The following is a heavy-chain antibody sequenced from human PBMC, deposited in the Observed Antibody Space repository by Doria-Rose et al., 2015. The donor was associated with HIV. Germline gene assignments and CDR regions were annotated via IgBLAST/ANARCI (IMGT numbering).Heavy chain of an antibody. CDR1: GASVSSRGYY. CDR2: TYYTGTS. J-gene: IGHJ4*02. CDR3: ARMGSYRELDY. D-gene: IGHD3-3*01. Sequence: QVQLQESGLGLVKPSETLSLTCSVSGASVSSRGYYWNWIRQVPGKGLESLGYTYYTGTSDYSPSLKSRLNMAVDTSKNQFSLKLSFVTVADTAVYYCARMGSYRELDYWGQGALVIVSA. V-gene: IGHV4-31*03.